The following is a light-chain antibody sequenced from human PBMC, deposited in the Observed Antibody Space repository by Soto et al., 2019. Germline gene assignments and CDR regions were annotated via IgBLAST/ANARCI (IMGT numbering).Light chain of an antibody. CDR3: SSYTTTAAPV. Sequence: QSALTQPASASGSPGQSITLSCTGTSSDIGGYNYVSWYQQHPGKAPKLIVYEVNNRTSGVSNRFSASKSGSTASLIISGLQTEDEADYYCSSYTTTAAPVFGGGTKVTVL. V-gene: IGLV2-14*01. CDR2: EVN. CDR1: SSDIGGYNY. J-gene: IGLJ3*02.